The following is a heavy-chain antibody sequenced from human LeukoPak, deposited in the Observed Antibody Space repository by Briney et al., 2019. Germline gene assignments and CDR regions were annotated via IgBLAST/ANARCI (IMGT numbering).Heavy chain of an antibody. Sequence: GGSLRLSCAASGFTFSSYSMNWVRQAPGKGLEWVSSISSSSSYIYYADSVKGRFTISRDNAKNSLYLQMNSLRAEDTAVYYCTTHRGYSYGYPDDYWGQGTLVTVSS. D-gene: IGHD5-18*01. J-gene: IGHJ4*02. V-gene: IGHV3-21*01. CDR2: ISSSSSYI. CDR1: GFTFSSYS. CDR3: TTHRGYSYGYPDDY.